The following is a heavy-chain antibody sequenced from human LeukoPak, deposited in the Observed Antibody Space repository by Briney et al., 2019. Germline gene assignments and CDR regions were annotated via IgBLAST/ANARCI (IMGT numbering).Heavy chain of an antibody. CDR3: ARDSGSYSYYYYGMDV. Sequence: SVKVSCKASGGTFSSYAISWVRQAPGQGREWMGGIIPIFGTANYAQKFQGRVTITADESTSTAYMELSSLRSEDTAVYYCARDSGSYSYYYYGMDVWGQGTTVTVSS. CDR1: GGTFSSYA. CDR2: IIPIFGTA. J-gene: IGHJ6*02. V-gene: IGHV1-69*13. D-gene: IGHD1-26*01.